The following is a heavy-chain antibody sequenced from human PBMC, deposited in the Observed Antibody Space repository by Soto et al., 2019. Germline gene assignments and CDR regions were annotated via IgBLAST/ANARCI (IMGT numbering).Heavy chain of an antibody. D-gene: IGHD3-9*01. CDR1: GGSISSGGYY. J-gene: IGHJ6*02. Sequence: SETLSLTCTVSGGSISSGGYYWRWIRQHPGKGLEWIGYIYYSGSTYYNPSLKSRVTISVDTSKNQFSLKLSSVTAADTAVYYCARLADLFRYFDTEYGMDVWGQGTTVTVSS. V-gene: IGHV4-31*03. CDR3: ARLADLFRYFDTEYGMDV. CDR2: IYYSGST.